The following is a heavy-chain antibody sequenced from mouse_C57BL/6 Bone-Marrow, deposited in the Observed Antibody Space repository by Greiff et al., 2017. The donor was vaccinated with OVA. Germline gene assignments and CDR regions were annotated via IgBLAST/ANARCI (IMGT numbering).Heavy chain of an antibody. J-gene: IGHJ4*01. CDR3: ARPYGAMDY. V-gene: IGHV5-12*01. CDR2: ISNGGGST. Sequence: EVQVVESGGGLVQPGGSLKHSCAASGFTFSDYYMYWVRQTPEKRLEWVAYISNGGGSTYYPDTVKGRFTISGDNAKNTLYLQMSRLKSEDTAMYYCARPYGAMDYWGQGTSVTVSS. D-gene: IGHD1-1*01. CDR1: GFTFSDYY.